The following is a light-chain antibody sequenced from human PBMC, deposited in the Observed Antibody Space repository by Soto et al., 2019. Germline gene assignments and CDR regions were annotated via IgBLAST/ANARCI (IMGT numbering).Light chain of an antibody. Sequence: EIVLTQSPGTLSLSPGERATLSCRASQSVRNNYLAWYQQKPGQAPRLLMYGASTSATGIPDRFSGSGSGTDFTLTISRLEPEDFAVYYCQQYGKSPPRTFGQGTKLEVK. V-gene: IGKV3-20*01. CDR2: GAS. CDR3: QQYGKSPPRT. CDR1: QSVRNNY. J-gene: IGKJ2*01.